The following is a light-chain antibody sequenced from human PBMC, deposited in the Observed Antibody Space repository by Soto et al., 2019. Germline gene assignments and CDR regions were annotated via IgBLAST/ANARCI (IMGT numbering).Light chain of an antibody. CDR2: GAS. J-gene: IGKJ1*01. CDR3: QQYGSSPVR. V-gene: IGKV3-20*01. Sequence: EIVLTQSPGTLSLSPGERATLSCRASQSVSSSYLAWYQQKPGQAPRLLIYGASSKTTGITARFSGSGSGTDFSLTISRLEAEDYGVYFCQQYGSSPVRFGQGTTGAIK. CDR1: QSVSSSY.